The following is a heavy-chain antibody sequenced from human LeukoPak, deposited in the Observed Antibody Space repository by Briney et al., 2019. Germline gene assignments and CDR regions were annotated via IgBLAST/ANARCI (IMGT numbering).Heavy chain of an antibody. V-gene: IGHV3-23*01. Sequence: GGSLRLSCAASGFTFTTYTMSWVRQAPGKGLEWVSAISGSGGSTYYADSVKGRFTVSRDNSKNTLYLQMNSLRAEDTAVYYCAKDGTDYFDYWGQGTLVTVSS. CDR1: GFTFTTYT. CDR3: AKDGTDYFDY. D-gene: IGHD6-13*01. J-gene: IGHJ4*02. CDR2: ISGSGGST.